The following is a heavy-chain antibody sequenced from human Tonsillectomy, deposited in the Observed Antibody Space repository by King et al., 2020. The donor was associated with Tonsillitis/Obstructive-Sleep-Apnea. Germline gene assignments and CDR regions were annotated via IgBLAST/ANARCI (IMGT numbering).Heavy chain of an antibody. CDR3: ACAYNDFWSGSGALDY. CDR2: ISGAGGGGTT. D-gene: IGHD3-3*01. CDR1: GFTFSTYV. J-gene: IGHJ4*02. V-gene: IGHV3-23*04. Sequence: VQLVESGGGLVQPGGSLRLSCAASGFTFSTYVMSWVRQAPGKGLKWVSAISGAGGGGTTYYADSVKGRFTISRDNSKNTLYLQMNSLRAEDTAVYYCACAYNDFWSGSGALDYWGQGTLVTVSP.